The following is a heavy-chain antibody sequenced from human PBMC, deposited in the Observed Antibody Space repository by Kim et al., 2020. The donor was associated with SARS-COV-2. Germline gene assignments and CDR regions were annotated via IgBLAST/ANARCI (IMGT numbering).Heavy chain of an antibody. CDR2: IHNAGNT. Sequence: GGSLRLSCAASGVSVSSNHVSWVRQAPGKGLEWVSMIHNAGNTYYADSVKGRFTVSRDNSKNTVYLEMNSLRAEDTAVYYCFRYGDWGQGTLLTVSS. V-gene: IGHV3-53*01. CDR3: FRYGD. D-gene: IGHD3-16*02. J-gene: IGHJ4*02. CDR1: GVSVSSNH.